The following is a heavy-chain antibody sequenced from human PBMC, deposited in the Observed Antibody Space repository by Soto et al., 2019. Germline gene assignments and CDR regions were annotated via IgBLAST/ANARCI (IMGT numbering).Heavy chain of an antibody. V-gene: IGHV2-5*02. J-gene: IGHJ4*02. CDR3: AHLTTGGFYFDY. CDR2: IYWDDDK. D-gene: IGHD4-17*01. Sequence: QITLKESGPTLVKPTQTLTLTCTFSGFSLRNSGVGVGWIRQPPGKALEWLALIYWDDDKRYSPSLKSRLTITKDTSKNQVVLTMTNMDPVDTATDYCAHLTTGGFYFDYWGQGTQVTVSS. CDR1: GFSLRNSGVG.